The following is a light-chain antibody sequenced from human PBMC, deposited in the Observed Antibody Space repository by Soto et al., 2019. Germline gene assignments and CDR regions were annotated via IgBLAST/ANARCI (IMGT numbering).Light chain of an antibody. CDR1: SGINVGTYR. J-gene: IGLJ2*01. CDR3: MVWHNSAVV. V-gene: IGLV5-45*03. CDR2: YKSDSDK. Sequence: QPVLTQPSSLSASPGASASLTCTLRSGINVGTYRIYWYQQKPGSPPQYLLRYKSDSDKQQGSGVPSRFSGSKDASANAGILLISGLQSEDEADYYCMVWHNSAVVFGGGTKPPS.